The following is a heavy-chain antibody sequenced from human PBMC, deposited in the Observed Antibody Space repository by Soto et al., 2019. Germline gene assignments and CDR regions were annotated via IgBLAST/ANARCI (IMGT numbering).Heavy chain of an antibody. J-gene: IGHJ4*02. CDR1: AFTFDRHA. Sequence: GHLRLSYTVSAFTFDRHAITWVRQAPRKELEGVESITCSGDGTCYADSVKVRFTISRDKSKSKLYLQMNSLRAEDTAVYYCSYDLQFSGWLSAQTFDYWGQGTQVTVSS. D-gene: IGHD6-19*01. V-gene: IGHV3-23*01. CDR3: SYDLQFSGWLSAQTFDY. CDR2: ITCSGDGT.